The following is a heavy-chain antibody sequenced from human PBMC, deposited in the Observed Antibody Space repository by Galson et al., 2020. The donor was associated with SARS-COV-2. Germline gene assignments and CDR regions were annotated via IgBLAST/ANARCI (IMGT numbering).Heavy chain of an antibody. CDR3: ARHALGAQAYFDL. CDR2: FYYSGST. J-gene: IGHJ2*01. D-gene: IGHD3-16*01. Sequence: ETSETLSLTCIVSGDSISRYHWTWIRQPPGKGLEWNGYFYYSGSTSDNPSRESRVTISGDTSKNHVSLHLSPVTATDTAVYFCARHALGAQAYFDLWGRGTLVTVAS. V-gene: IGHV4-59*08. CDR1: GDSISRYH.